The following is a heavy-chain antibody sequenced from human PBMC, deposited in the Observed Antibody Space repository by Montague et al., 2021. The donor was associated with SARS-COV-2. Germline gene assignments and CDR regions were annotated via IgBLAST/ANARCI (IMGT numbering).Heavy chain of an antibody. CDR2: KNNSGST. V-gene: IGHV4-39*01. D-gene: IGHD3-3*01. CDR1: GVVELRRRSE. J-gene: IGHJ5*02. Sequence: SETLSLTCTVSGVVELRRRSEGHTSDLPYDIVCRLLLEKNNSGSTYYNPSLKSRVTISVDTSKNQFSLKLSSVTAADTAVYYCARQKMGSVTIFGVVMHDRWFDPCGQGTLFTVS. CDR3: ARQKMGSVTIFGVVMHDRWFDP.